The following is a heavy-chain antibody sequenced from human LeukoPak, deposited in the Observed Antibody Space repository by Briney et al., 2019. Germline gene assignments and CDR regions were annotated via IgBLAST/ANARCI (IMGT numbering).Heavy chain of an antibody. CDR2: IYTSGST. CDR1: GGSISSYY. D-gene: IGHD2-2*01. J-gene: IGHJ3*01. Sequence: SETLSLTCSVSGGSISSYYWTWIRQPAGKGLEWIGLIYTSGSTNYNPSLKSRVTISVDKSKNQFSLKLSSVTAADTAAYYCARVFHLTDGVPAAIRAYAFDVWGQGTMVTVSS. V-gene: IGHV4-4*07. CDR3: ARVFHLTDGVPAAIRAYAFDV.